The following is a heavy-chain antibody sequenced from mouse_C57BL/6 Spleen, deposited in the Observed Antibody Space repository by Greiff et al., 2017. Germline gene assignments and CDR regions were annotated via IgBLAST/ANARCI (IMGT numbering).Heavy chain of an antibody. CDR1: GFSFTSYG. CDR2: IWGGGST. CDR3: AMIYYGNLYAMDY. D-gene: IGHD2-1*01. Sequence: QVQLQQSGPGLVAPSQSLSITCTVSGFSFTSYGVDWVRQPPGKGLEWLGVIWGGGSTNYNSALMSRLSISKDNSKSQVFLKMNSLQTDDTAMYYCAMIYYGNLYAMDYWGQGTSVTVSS. V-gene: IGHV2-9*01. J-gene: IGHJ4*01.